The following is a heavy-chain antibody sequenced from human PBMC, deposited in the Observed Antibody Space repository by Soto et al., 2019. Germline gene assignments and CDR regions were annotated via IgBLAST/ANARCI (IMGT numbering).Heavy chain of an antibody. Sequence: PGGSLRLSCAASRFTFSSYAMSWVRQAPGKGLEWVSAIRGSGGSTYYADSVKGRFTISRDNSKNTLYLQMNSLRAEATAVYYCAKTFEQWLVRSYYYGRDVWGQGTTVTVSS. V-gene: IGHV3-23*01. J-gene: IGHJ6*02. CDR1: RFTFSSYA. CDR3: AKTFEQWLVRSYYYGRDV. D-gene: IGHD6-19*01. CDR2: IRGSGGST.